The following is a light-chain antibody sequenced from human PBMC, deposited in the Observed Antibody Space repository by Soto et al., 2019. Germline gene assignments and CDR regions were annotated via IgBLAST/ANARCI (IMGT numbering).Light chain of an antibody. V-gene: IGKV1-5*01. CDR3: QHYNSYSEA. CDR2: DAS. J-gene: IGKJ1*01. Sequence: DSQMTQSHSTLSASVGDTVTITCRASQALSGWLAWYQQKPGEAPKLLIYDASGLPRGVPSRFSGRGSGTDFTLTISSLQPDDFATYYCQHYNSYSEAFGQGTKVDIK. CDR1: QALSGW.